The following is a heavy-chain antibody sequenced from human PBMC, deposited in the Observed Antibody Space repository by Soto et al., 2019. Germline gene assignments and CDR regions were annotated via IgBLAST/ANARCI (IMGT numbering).Heavy chain of an antibody. CDR1: GFTFSSYA. D-gene: IGHD3-10*01. CDR3: ARVRRWRGDAFDI. CDR2: ISGSGGST. Sequence: GSLRLSCAASGFTFSSYAMSWVRQAPGKGLEWVSDISGSGGSTYYADSVKGRFTISRDNSKNTLYLQMNSLRAEYTAVYYCARVRRWRGDAFDIWGQGTMVTVSS. V-gene: IGHV3-23*01. J-gene: IGHJ3*02.